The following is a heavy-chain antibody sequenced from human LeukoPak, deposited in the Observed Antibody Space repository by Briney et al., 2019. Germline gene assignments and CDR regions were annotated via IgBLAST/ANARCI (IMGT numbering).Heavy chain of an antibody. J-gene: IGHJ5*02. CDR1: GYTFTGYY. CDR3: ARDLDYYDSSGYYYSGADNWFDP. V-gene: IGHV1-2*02. CDR2: INPNSGGT. D-gene: IGHD3-22*01. Sequence: ASVKVSCKASGYTFTGYYVHWVRQAPGQGLEWMGWINPNSGGTNYAQKFQGRVTVTRDTSISTAYMELSRLRSDDTAVYYCARDLDYYDSSGYYYSGADNWFDPWGQGTLVTVSS.